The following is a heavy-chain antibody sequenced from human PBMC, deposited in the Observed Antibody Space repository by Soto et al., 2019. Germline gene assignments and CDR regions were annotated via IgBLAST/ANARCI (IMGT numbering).Heavy chain of an antibody. CDR1: GFTFSSHV. Sequence: EVQLLESGGGLVQPGGSLRLSCAASGFTFSSHVISWVRQAPGKGLEWFSGISTGGGSTDYSDAVKGRFTISRDKSKNTLHLQMKSMRAADTAVYYCARSREIIASAGSFDYWGQGTLVTVSS. V-gene: IGHV3-23*01. J-gene: IGHJ4*02. D-gene: IGHD6-25*01. CDR2: ISTGGGST. CDR3: ARSREIIASAGSFDY.